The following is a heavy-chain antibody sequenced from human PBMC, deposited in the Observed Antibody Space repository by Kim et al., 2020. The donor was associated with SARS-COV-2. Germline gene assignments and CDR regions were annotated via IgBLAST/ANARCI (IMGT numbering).Heavy chain of an antibody. CDR3: ARDEVDTFDY. J-gene: IGHJ4*02. CDR2: GAA. Sequence: GAANYAQEFQGRATITADRSTRTAYRELKSLTSDDTAVYFCARDEVDTFDYWGQGTLVTVSS. V-gene: IGHV1-69*06. D-gene: IGHD1-26*01.